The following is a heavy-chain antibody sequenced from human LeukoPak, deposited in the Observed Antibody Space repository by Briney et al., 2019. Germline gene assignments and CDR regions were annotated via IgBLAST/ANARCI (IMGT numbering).Heavy chain of an antibody. V-gene: IGHV3-21*01. CDR1: GFSFSSYS. Sequence: GGSLRLSCAASGFSFSSYSMNWVRQAPGKGLEWVSSISSSSSYIYYADSVKGRFTISRDNAENTLYLQMNSLRVEDTAVYYCVRSAFHAGSGNYYDYWGQGTLVTVSS. CDR2: ISSSSSYI. J-gene: IGHJ4*02. CDR3: VRSAFHAGSGNYYDY. D-gene: IGHD3-22*01.